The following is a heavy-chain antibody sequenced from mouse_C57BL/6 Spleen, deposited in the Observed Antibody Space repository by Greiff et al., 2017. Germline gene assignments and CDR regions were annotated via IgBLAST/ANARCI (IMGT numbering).Heavy chain of an antibody. J-gene: IGHJ4*01. CDR2: IDPANGNT. CDR3: ARSWVRRVYYAMDY. D-gene: IGHD2-14*01. Sequence: EVQLQQSVAELVRPGASVKLSCTASGFNINNTYMPWVKQRPEQGLEWIGRIDPANGNTKYAPKFQGKATITADTSSNTAYLQLSSLTSEATAIYSGARSWVRRVYYAMDYWGQGTSVTVSS. V-gene: IGHV14-3*01. CDR1: GFNINNTY.